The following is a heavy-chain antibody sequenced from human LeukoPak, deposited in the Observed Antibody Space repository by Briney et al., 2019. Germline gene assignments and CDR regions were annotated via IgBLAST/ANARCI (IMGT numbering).Heavy chain of an antibody. D-gene: IGHD2-15*01. Sequence: PGRSLRLSCAASGFTFSSYAMHWVRQAPGKGLEWVAVISYDGSNKYYADSVKSRFTISRDNSKNTLYLQMNSLRAEDTAVYYCARESIKLLRGSPYYYYGMDVWGKGTTVTVSS. CDR1: GFTFSSYA. J-gene: IGHJ6*04. CDR3: ARESIKLLRGSPYYYYGMDV. CDR2: ISYDGSNK. V-gene: IGHV3-30*14.